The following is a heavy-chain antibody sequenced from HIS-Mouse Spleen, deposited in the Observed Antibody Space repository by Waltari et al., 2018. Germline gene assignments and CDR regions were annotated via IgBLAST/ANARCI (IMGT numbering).Heavy chain of an antibody. D-gene: IGHD1-1*01. CDR3: ARDLELDAFGI. Sequence: EVQLVESGGGLVQPGGSLRLSCAASGFTFSSYWMHWVRQAPGKGLVWVSRRNSDGRSTSYADSVKGRFTISRDNAKNTLYLQMNSLRAEDTAVYYCARDLELDAFGIWGQGTMVTVSS. CDR1: GFTFSSYW. J-gene: IGHJ3*02. V-gene: IGHV3-74*01. CDR2: RNSDGRST.